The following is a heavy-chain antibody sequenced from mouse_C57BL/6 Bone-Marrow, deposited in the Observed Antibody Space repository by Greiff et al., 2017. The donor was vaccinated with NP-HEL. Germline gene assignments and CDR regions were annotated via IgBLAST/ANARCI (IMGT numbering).Heavy chain of an antibody. CDR1: GYTFTSYW. CDR3: ARVYGGSSSLFAY. J-gene: IGHJ3*01. CDR2: IYPSDSET. V-gene: IGHV1-61*01. Sequence: VQLQQPGAELVRPGSSVKLSCKASGYTFTSYWMDWVKQRPGQGLEWIGNIYPSDSETHYNQKFKDKATWTVDKSSSTAYMQLSSLTSEDSAVYYCARVYGGSSSLFAYWGQGTLVTVSA. D-gene: IGHD1-1*01.